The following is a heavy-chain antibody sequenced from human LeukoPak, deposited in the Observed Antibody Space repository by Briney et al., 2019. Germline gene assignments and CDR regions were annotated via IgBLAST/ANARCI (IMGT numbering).Heavy chain of an antibody. D-gene: IGHD3-10*01. CDR2: MNPNSGNT. CDR3: ARGSDYYGSGSYYNLYYFDY. V-gene: IGHV1-8*01. J-gene: IGHJ4*02. CDR1: GYTFTSYD. Sequence: ASVKVSCKASGYTFTSYDINWVRQATGQGLEWMGWMNPNSGNTGYAQKFQGRVTMTRNTSISTAYMELSSLRSEDTAVYYCARGSDYYGSGSYYNLYYFDYWGQGTLVTVSS.